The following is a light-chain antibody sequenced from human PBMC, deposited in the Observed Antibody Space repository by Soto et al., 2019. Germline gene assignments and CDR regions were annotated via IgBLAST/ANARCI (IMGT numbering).Light chain of an antibody. CDR2: GVT. CDR1: RSAVGRYSY. Sequence: QSALPQPPSASGSPGQSVTISCTGTRSAVGRYSYVSWYQLHPGKVRKLLIYGVTKRPSGIPDCFSGSKSGNTASLTVSGLQAEDEADYYCSSFVGSNIFVFGSGTKVTVL. CDR3: SSFVGSNIFV. V-gene: IGLV2-8*01. J-gene: IGLJ1*01.